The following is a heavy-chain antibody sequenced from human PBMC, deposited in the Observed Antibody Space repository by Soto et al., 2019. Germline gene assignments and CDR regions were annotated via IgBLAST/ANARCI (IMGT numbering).Heavy chain of an antibody. CDR1: GFSLSTSGVG. V-gene: IGHV2-5*02. D-gene: IGHD6-19*01. CDR3: AHRRRNGWSGGGFDP. J-gene: IGHJ5*02. Sequence: SGPTLVNPTQTLTLTCTFSGFSLSTSGVGVGWIRQPPGKALEWLAVIYWDDDKRYSPSLKSRLTITKDTSKNQVVLTITNMEPGDTASFYFAHRRRNGWSGGGFDPWGKGTLVTVSS. CDR2: IYWDDDK.